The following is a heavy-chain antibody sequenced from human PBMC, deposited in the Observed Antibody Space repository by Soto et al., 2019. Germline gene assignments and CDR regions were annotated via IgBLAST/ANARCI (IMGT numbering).Heavy chain of an antibody. Sequence: QVQLVESGGGVVQPGRSLRLSCAASGFTFKNYGMHWVRQAPGKGLEWVAVIWNDGNGYYYANSVKGRFTISRDNSKNTLYLHMSSLRVEDTAVYYCARRQISPPTRGAASARGGMDVWGQGATLTVSS. CDR2: IWNDGNGY. CDR3: ARRQISPPTRGAASARGGMDV. J-gene: IGHJ6*02. CDR1: GFTFKNYG. D-gene: IGHD6-13*01. V-gene: IGHV3-33*01.